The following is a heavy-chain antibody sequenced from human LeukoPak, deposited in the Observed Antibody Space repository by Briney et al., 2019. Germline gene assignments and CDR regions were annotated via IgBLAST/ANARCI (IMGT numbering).Heavy chain of an antibody. CDR1: GGTFSSSA. CDR2: IIPIFGTA. Sequence: SVKVSCKASGGTFSSSAISWVRQAPGQGLEWMGGIIPIFGTANYAQKFQGRVTITTDESTSTAYMELSSLRSEDTAVYYCVRRSSSGWYPLDYWGQGTLDTVSS. V-gene: IGHV1-69*05. D-gene: IGHD6-19*01. J-gene: IGHJ4*02. CDR3: VRRSSSGWYPLDY.